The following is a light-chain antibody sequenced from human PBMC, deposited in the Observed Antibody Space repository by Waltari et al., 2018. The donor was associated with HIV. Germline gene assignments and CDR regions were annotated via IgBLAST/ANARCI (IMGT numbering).Light chain of an antibody. Sequence: DIQITQSPSTLSASVGDTVTITCRASQFINTWLAWYQQKPGQAPKLLIYKASILESGVPSRFSGSGSGTEFTLTISSLQPDDFATYYCQQYHNYLTFGGGTRVEIK. CDR2: KAS. V-gene: IGKV1-5*03. CDR3: QQYHNYLT. J-gene: IGKJ4*01. CDR1: QFINTW.